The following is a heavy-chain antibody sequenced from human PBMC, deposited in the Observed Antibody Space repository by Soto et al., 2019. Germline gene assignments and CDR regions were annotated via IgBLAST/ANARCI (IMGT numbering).Heavy chain of an antibody. D-gene: IGHD6-6*01. CDR2: FDPEDGET. CDR3: TTLAALGANYFDY. CDR1: GYTFTSYY. Sequence: ASVKVSCKASGYTFTSYYMHWVRQAPGQGLEWMGGFDPEDGETIYAQKFQGRVTMTEDTSTETAYMELSSLRSEDTAVYYCTTLAALGANYFDYWGQGTLVTVSS. J-gene: IGHJ4*02. V-gene: IGHV1-24*01.